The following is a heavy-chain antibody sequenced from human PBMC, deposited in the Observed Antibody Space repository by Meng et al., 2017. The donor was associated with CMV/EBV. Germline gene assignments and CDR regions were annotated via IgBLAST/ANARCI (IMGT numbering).Heavy chain of an antibody. Sequence: GESLKISYKVSGYSFTNYWIGWVRQMPGKGLEWLGIIYPGDSDTRYSPSFQGQVTISADKSISTAYLQWSSLKASDTAIYYCARHSAPNVAASGVIYFDYWGQGTLVTVSS. CDR3: ARHSAPNVAASGVIYFDY. V-gene: IGHV5-51*01. J-gene: IGHJ4*02. CDR2: IYPGDSDT. D-gene: IGHD6-13*01. CDR1: GYSFTNYW.